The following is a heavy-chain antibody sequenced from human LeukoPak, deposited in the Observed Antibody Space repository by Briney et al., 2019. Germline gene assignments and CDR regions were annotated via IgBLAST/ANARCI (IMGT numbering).Heavy chain of an antibody. V-gene: IGHV3-7*01. J-gene: IGHJ4*02. CDR1: GFTFSTYW. CDR3: ARVRGGYYFDY. CDR2: IKQDGSEK. D-gene: IGHD3-10*01. Sequence: GGSLRLSCAASGFTFSTYWMSWVRQAPGKGLEWVANIKQDGSEKDYVDSVKGRFTISRDNAKNSLFLQMNSLRAGDTAVYYCARVRGGYYFDYWGQGSLVTVSS.